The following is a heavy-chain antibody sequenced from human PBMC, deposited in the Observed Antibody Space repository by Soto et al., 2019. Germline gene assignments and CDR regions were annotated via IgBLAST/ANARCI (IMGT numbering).Heavy chain of an antibody. Sequence: PSETLSLTCTVSGGSVSSGDYYWSWIRQPPGPGLEWIESIYYSGSTNYNPSLQSRVTISVDTSKNQFSLKLSSVTAADTAVYYCARDNHPNYDFWSGYAHSGFDAFDIWGQGTMVTVSS. CDR3: ARDNHPNYDFWSGYAHSGFDAFDI. V-gene: IGHV4-61*08. CDR2: IYYSGST. D-gene: IGHD3-3*01. J-gene: IGHJ3*02. CDR1: GGSVSSGDYY.